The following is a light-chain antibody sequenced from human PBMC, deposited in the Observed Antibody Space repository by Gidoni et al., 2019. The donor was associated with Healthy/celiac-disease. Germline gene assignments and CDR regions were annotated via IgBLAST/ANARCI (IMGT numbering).Light chain of an antibody. CDR3: QQYGSSPLT. CDR1: QSVSSSC. Sequence: EIVLTQSPGTLSLSPGERATLSCRASQSVSSSCLAWYQQKPGQAPRLLIYGASSRATGIPDRFSGSGSGTDFTLTISRLEPEDFAVYYCQQYGSSPLTFXGXTKVEIK. CDR2: GAS. J-gene: IGKJ4*01. V-gene: IGKV3-20*01.